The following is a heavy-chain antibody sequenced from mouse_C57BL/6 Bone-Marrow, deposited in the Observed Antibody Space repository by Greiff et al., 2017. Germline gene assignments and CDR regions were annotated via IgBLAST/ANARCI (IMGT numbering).Heavy chain of an antibody. D-gene: IGHD3-1*01. Sequence: DVMLVESGGDLVKPGGSLKLSCAASGFTFSSYGMSWVRQTPDKRLEWVATISSGGGYTYYPDSVKGRFTISTDKAKNTVYLEMRSLKSEDTAMYYCTRDEGEGGLFDYWGQGTTLTVSS. V-gene: IGHV5-6*02. CDR1: GFTFSSYG. J-gene: IGHJ2*01. CDR3: TRDEGEGGLFDY. CDR2: ISSGGGYT.